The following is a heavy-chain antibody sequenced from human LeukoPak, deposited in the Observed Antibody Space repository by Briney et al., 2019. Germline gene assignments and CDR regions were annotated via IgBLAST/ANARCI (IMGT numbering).Heavy chain of an antibody. Sequence: GGSLRLSCAASGFTFSSYGMHWVRQAPGKGLEWVAVISFDGSTRYYADSVRGRFTISRDNSKNTLYLQMNSLRAEDTAVYYCARSSVDTAMANFDYWGQGTLVTVSS. D-gene: IGHD5-18*01. J-gene: IGHJ4*02. CDR2: ISFDGSTR. CDR1: GFTFSSYG. V-gene: IGHV3-30*03. CDR3: ARSSVDTAMANFDY.